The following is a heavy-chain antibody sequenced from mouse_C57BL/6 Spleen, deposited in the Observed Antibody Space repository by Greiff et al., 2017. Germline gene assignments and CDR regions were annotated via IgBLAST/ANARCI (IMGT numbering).Heavy chain of an antibody. CDR2: LYPGSGNT. J-gene: IGHJ2*01. CDR1: GYSFTSYY. Sequence: QVQLQQSGPELVKPGASVKISCKASGYSFTSYYIHWVKQRPGQGLEWIGWLYPGSGNTKYNEKFKGKATLTADTSSSTAYMQLSSLTSEDSAVYYCARDYFDYWGQGTTLTVSS. CDR3: ARDYFDY. V-gene: IGHV1-66*01.